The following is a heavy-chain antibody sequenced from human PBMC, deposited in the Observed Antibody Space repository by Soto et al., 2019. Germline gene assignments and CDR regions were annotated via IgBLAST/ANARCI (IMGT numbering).Heavy chain of an antibody. CDR2: ISGSGGST. D-gene: IGHD1-7*01. J-gene: IGHJ6*03. CDR3: AKDPTTLASYYMDV. Sequence: GGSLRLSCAASGFPFSSYSMSWVRQAPGKGLEWVSAISGSGGSTYYADSVKGRFTISRDNSKNTLYLQMNSLRAEDTAVYYCAKDPTTLASYYMDVWGKGTTVTVSS. V-gene: IGHV3-23*01. CDR1: GFPFSSYS.